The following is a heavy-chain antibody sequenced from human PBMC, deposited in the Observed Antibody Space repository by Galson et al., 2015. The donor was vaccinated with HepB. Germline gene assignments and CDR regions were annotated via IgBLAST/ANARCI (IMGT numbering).Heavy chain of an antibody. CDR3: AKRRELYYYMDV. Sequence: SLRLSCAASGFTFSSYGMHWVRQAPGKGLEWVAVISYDGSNKYYADSVKGRFTISRDNSKNTLYLQMNSLRAEDTAVYYCAKRRELYYYMDVWGKGTTVTVSS. V-gene: IGHV3-30*18. CDR1: GFTFSSYG. J-gene: IGHJ6*03. CDR2: ISYDGSNK. D-gene: IGHD3-10*01.